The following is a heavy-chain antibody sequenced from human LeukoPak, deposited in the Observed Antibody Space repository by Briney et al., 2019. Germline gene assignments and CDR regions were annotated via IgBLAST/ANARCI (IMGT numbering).Heavy chain of an antibody. V-gene: IGHV3-11*01. Sequence: GGSLRLSCAASGFTFSDYYMSWIRQAPGKGLEWVSYISSSGSTIYYADSVKGRFTISRDNSKNTLYLQMNSLRAEDTAVYYCAKGVGYCSGGSCRQFDYWGQGTLVTVSS. CDR1: GFTFSDYY. J-gene: IGHJ4*02. CDR3: AKGVGYCSGGSCRQFDY. CDR2: ISSSGSTI. D-gene: IGHD2-15*01.